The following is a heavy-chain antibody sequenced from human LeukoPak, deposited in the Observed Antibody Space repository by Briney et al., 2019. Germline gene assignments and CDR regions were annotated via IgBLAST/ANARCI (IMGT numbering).Heavy chain of an antibody. V-gene: IGHV3-30*18. J-gene: IGHJ6*03. Sequence: GGSLRLSCAASGFTFSSYGMSWVRQAPGKGLEWLTVISYDGSNEYYADSVKGRLTISRDTSKNKVYLQMNSLRAEDTAVYYCAKDRRLGDFPYYYYYMDVWGKGTTVTVSS. CDR1: GFTFSSYG. CDR3: AKDRRLGDFPYYYYYMDV. D-gene: IGHD1-26*01. CDR2: ISYDGSNE.